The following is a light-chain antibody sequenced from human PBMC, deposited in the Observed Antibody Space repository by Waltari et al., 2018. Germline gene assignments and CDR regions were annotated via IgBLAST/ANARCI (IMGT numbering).Light chain of an antibody. Sequence: SPSSLSASVGDRVTITCRASQSISSYLNWYQQKPGKAPKLLIYAASSLQSGVPSRFSGSGSGTDFTLTISSLQPEDFATYYCQQSYSTPPAFGQGTKVEIK. CDR2: AAS. CDR3: QQSYSTPPA. J-gene: IGKJ1*01. V-gene: IGKV1-39*01. CDR1: QSISSY.